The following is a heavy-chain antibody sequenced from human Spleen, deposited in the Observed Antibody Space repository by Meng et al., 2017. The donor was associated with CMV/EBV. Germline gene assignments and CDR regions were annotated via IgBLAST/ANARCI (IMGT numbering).Heavy chain of an antibody. CDR2: IYYSGST. CDR1: GGSISSGVYY. Sequence: LLLLWGDGLFTHSETRSLTCAVYGGSISSGVYYWSWIRQPPGKGLEWIGYIYYSGSTYYNPSLKSRVTISVDTSKNQFSLKLSSVTAADTAVYYCARPRAGQTGWFDPWGQGTLVTVSS. D-gene: IGHD3-10*01. V-gene: IGHV4-30-4*08. CDR3: ARPRAGQTGWFDP. J-gene: IGHJ5*02.